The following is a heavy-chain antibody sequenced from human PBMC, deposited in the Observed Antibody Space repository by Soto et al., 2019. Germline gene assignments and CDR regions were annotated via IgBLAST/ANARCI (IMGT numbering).Heavy chain of an antibody. CDR1: GYTFTCYA. CDR3: ARASVLVTPPAY. Sequence: ASVKVSCKASGYTFTCYAMHWVRQAPGQRLEWMGWINAGNGNTKYSQKFQGRVTITRDTSASTAYMELSSLRSEDTAVYYCARASVLVTPPAYWGEGTLVTVSS. D-gene: IGHD2-21*02. CDR2: INAGNGNT. V-gene: IGHV1-3*01. J-gene: IGHJ1*01.